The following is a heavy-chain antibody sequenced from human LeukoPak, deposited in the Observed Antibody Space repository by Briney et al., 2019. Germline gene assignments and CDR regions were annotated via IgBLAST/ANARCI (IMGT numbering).Heavy chain of an antibody. Sequence: SETLSLTCTVSGGSISSYYWSWIRQPAGKGLEWIGRIYTSGSTNYNPSLKSRVTMSVDTSKDQFSLKLSSVTAADTAVYYCARDHRSSGWYGGLDYWGQGTLVTVSS. J-gene: IGHJ4*02. D-gene: IGHD6-19*01. CDR3: ARDHRSSGWYGGLDY. CDR1: GGSISSYY. CDR2: IYTSGST. V-gene: IGHV4-4*07.